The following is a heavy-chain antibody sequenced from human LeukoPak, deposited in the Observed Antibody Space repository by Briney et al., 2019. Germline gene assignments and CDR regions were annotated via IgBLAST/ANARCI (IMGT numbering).Heavy chain of an antibody. Sequence: GRSLRLSCAASGFTFSSYGMHWVRQAPGKGLEWVAVIWYDGSNKYYADSVKGRFTISRDNSKNMLYLQMNSLRAEDTAVYYCARDPGYSSSWLFDYWGQGTLVTVSS. CDR1: GFTFSSYG. CDR2: IWYDGSNK. D-gene: IGHD6-13*01. V-gene: IGHV3-33*01. J-gene: IGHJ4*02. CDR3: ARDPGYSSSWLFDY.